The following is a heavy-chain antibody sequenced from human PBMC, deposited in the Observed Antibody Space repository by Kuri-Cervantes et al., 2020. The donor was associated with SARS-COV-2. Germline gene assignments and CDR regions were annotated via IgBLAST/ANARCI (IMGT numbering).Heavy chain of an antibody. V-gene: IGHV4-31*03. CDR3: ARDPHYYDTNGQDYPWYFDL. D-gene: IGHD3-22*01. CDR1: AGYVSSGGYY. CDR2: IYYSGNT. J-gene: IGHJ2*01. Sequence: SETLSLTCTVSAGYVSSGGYYWSWIRQRPGKGLEWIGYIYYSGNTYYNPSLKSRVSISIDTSKNQFSLQLSSVTAADTAVYYCARDPHYYDTNGQDYPWYFDLWGRGTLDTVSS.